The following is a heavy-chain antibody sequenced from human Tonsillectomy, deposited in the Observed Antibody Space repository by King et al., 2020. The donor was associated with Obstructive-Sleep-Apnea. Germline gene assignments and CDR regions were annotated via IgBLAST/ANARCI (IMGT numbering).Heavy chain of an antibody. CDR2: ISSSSSTI. CDR1: GFTFSSYS. J-gene: IGHJ2*01. Sequence: VQLVESGGGLVQPGGSLRLSCAASGFTFSSYSMNWVRQAPGKGLEWVSYISSSSSTIYYAYSVKGRFTIFRDNAKNSLYLQMNSLRAEDTAVYYCARLYGGYTTAYWYFDLWGRGTLVTVSS. CDR3: ARLYGGYTTAYWYFDL. D-gene: IGHD4-23*01. V-gene: IGHV3-48*04.